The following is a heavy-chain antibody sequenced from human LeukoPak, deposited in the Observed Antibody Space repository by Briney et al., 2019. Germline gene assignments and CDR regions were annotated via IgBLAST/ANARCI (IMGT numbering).Heavy chain of an antibody. V-gene: IGHV3-7*01. Sequence: GRSLRLSCAASGFTFSRYWMSWVRQAPGKGLEWVANIKEDGGEKFHVDSVKGRFTISRDNAKKSLYLQMNSLRAEDTAVYFCARVLGCTNGVCHDAFDIWGQGTVVTVSS. CDR2: IKEDGGEK. CDR3: ARVLGCTNGVCHDAFDI. D-gene: IGHD2-8*01. J-gene: IGHJ3*02. CDR1: GFTFSRYW.